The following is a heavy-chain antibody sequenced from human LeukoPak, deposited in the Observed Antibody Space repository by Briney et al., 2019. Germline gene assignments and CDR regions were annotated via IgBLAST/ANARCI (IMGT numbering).Heavy chain of an antibody. V-gene: IGHV4-34*01. Sequence: PSETLSLTCAVYGGSFSDYYWSWIRQPPGKGLEWIGEINHSGSTNYNPSLKSRVTISVDTSKKQFSLKLSSVTAADTALYYCARWVVAADYYYYMDVWGKGTTVTVSS. CDR1: GGSFSDYY. D-gene: IGHD2-15*01. CDR2: INHSGST. CDR3: ARWVVAADYYYYMDV. J-gene: IGHJ6*03.